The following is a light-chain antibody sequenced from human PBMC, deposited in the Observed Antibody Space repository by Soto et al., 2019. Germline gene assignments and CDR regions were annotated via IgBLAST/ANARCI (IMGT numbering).Light chain of an antibody. Sequence: EIVLTQYPGTLSLSTGERATLSCRASQSVSSSYLGWYQQKAGQAPRLLIHGASSRATGIPDRFSGSGSGTDFTLTISRLEPEDFAVYYCQQYGSSPLFTFGPGTKVDIK. CDR1: QSVSSSY. J-gene: IGKJ3*01. CDR2: GAS. V-gene: IGKV3-20*01. CDR3: QQYGSSPLFT.